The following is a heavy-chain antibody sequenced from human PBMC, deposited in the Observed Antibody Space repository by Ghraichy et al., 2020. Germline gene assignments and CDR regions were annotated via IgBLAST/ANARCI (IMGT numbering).Heavy chain of an antibody. D-gene: IGHD2-2*01. CDR3: ARTYCSSTSWQTADYYGMDV. Sequence: SGPTLVKPTQTLTLTCTFSGFSLSTSGMCVSWIRQPPGKALEWLALIDWDDDKYYSTSLKTRLTISKDTSKNQVVLTMTNMDPVDTATYYCARTYCSSTSWQTADYYGMDVWGQGTTVTVSS. V-gene: IGHV2-70*01. J-gene: IGHJ6*02. CDR1: GFSLSTSGMC. CDR2: IDWDDDK.